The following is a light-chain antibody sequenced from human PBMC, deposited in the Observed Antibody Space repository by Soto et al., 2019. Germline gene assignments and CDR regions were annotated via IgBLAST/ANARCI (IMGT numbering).Light chain of an antibody. CDR2: AAS. CDR3: QQLDSYST. J-gene: IGKJ5*01. Sequence: DIQLTQSPSFLSASVGDRVTITCRASQGISSYLAWYQQKPGKAPKLLIYAASTLQSGVPSRFSGSGSGTEFTLTISSLEPEDFATYYCQQLDSYSTCGRGTRLEIK. V-gene: IGKV1-9*01. CDR1: QGISSY.